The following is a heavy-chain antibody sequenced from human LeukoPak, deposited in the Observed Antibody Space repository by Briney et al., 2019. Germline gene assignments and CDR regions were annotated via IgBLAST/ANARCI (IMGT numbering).Heavy chain of an antibody. D-gene: IGHD6-19*01. V-gene: IGHV3-30*04. CDR2: ISYDGSNK. J-gene: IGHJ4*02. CDR1: GFTFSSYA. CDR3: ASSSGWPPYLDY. Sequence: GGTLRLSCAVSGFTFSSYAMHWVRQAPGKGLEGVAVISYDGSNKNYGDSVKGRFTISRNNSKNTLYLQMNSLSAEDTAVYYCASSSGWPPYLDYWGQGTLVTVSS.